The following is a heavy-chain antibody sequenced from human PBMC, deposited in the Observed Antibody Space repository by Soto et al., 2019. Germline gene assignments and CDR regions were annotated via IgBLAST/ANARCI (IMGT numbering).Heavy chain of an antibody. CDR1: GFSISSGYF. CDR2: IYHSGTT. J-gene: IGHJ5*02. V-gene: IGHV4-38-2*02. CDR3: ARDSSGYYWFDP. D-gene: IGHD3-22*01. Sequence: SETLSLTCAVSGFSISSGYFWGWIRQPPGKGPEWLGSIYHSGTTYYNPSVKGRVTISVDTSRNQFSLKMSSVTAADTAVYYCARDSSGYYWFDPWGQGTLVTVSS.